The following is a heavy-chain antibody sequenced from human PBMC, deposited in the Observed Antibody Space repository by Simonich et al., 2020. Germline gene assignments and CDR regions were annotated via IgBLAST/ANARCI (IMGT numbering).Heavy chain of an antibody. CDR1: GYTFTGYY. CDR2: INPNRGGA. V-gene: IGHV1-2*02. J-gene: IGHJ2*01. CDR3: ARGGVRSSSWYWYFDL. Sequence: QVQLVQSGAEVKKPGASVKVSCKASGYTFTGYYMHWERQAPGQGLGGMGWINPNRGGANYAQQVQGRVTMPRDTSISTAYMELSRLRSDDTAVYYCARGGVRSSSWYWYFDLWGRGTLVTVSS. D-gene: IGHD6-13*01.